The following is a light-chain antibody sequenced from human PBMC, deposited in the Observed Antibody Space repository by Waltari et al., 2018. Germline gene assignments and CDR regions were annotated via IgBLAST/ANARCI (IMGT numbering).Light chain of an antibody. CDR2: GAP. CDR1: QSVSSN. J-gene: IGKJ2*01. Sequence: EIVMTQSPATLSVSPGERATLSCRASQSVSSNLAWYQQKPGQAPRLLIYGAPTRATGIPGRFSCSESGKEFTLTISSMQSEDFAVYYCQQYNNWPPYTFGQGTKLEIK. CDR3: QQYNNWPPYT. V-gene: IGKV3-15*01.